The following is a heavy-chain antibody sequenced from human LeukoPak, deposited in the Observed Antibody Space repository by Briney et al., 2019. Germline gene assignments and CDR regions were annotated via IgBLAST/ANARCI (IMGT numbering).Heavy chain of an antibody. CDR2: ISYDGSNK. V-gene: IGHV3-30-3*01. CDR3: AKGSDGSYIFDC. J-gene: IGHJ4*02. Sequence: GGSLRLSCAASGFTFSSYAMHWVRQAPGKGLEWVAVISYDGSNKYYAGSVKGRFTISRDNSKNPLYLQMNSLRAEDTAVYYCAKGSDGSYIFDCWGQGTLVTVSS. CDR1: GFTFSSYA. D-gene: IGHD2-15*01.